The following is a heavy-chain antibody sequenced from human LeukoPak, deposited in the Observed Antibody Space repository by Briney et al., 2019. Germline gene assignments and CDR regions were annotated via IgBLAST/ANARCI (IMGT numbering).Heavy chain of an antibody. D-gene: IGHD3-10*01. V-gene: IGHV4-59*01. CDR2: IYYSGST. CDR1: GGSISSYY. CDR3: ARGVRGVPNFDY. Sequence: SETLSLTCTVSGGSISSYYWSWIRQPPGKGLEWIGYIYYSGSTNYTPCLKSRVTISVDTSKNQFSLKLSSVTAADTAVYYCARGVRGVPNFDYWGQGTLVTVSS. J-gene: IGHJ4*02.